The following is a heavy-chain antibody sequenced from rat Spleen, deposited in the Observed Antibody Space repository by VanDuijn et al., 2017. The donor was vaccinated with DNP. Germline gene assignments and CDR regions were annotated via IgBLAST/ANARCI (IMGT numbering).Heavy chain of an antibody. CDR2: ISTSGGST. CDR1: GFTFSDYS. Sequence: EVQLVESGGGLVQPGRSMKLSCTASGFTFSDYSMAWVLQAPAKGLEWVASISTSGGSTYYRDSVKGRFTISRDNAKSTLYLQMNSLRSEDTATYYWTRGRANYFDYWGQGVMVTVSS. CDR3: TRGRANYFDY. V-gene: IGHV5-25*01. J-gene: IGHJ2*01. D-gene: IGHD4-2*01.